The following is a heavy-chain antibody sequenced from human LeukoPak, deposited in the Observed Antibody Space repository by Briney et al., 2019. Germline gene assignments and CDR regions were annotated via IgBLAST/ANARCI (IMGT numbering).Heavy chain of an antibody. D-gene: IGHD5-24*01. CDR2: IYYSGST. CDR3: AREREMDIDY. J-gene: IGHJ4*02. Sequence: SETLSLTCTISGGSISSYYWSWIRQPPGKGLEWIGYIYYSGSTNYNPSLKSRVTISVDTSKNQFSLKLSSVTAADTAVYYCAREREMDIDYWGQGTLVTVSS. CDR1: GGSISSYY. V-gene: IGHV4-59*12.